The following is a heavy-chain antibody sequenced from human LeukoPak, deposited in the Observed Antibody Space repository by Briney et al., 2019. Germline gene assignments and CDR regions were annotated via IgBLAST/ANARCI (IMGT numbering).Heavy chain of an antibody. Sequence: GGSLRLSCAASGFTFSSYGMHWVRQAPGKGLEWVAVIWYDGSNKYYADSVKGRFTISRDNSKNTLYLQMNSLRAEDTAVYYCARVLKSFVTGGPFCYWGQGTLVTVSS. CDR1: GFTFSSYG. CDR3: ARVLKSFVTGGPFCY. J-gene: IGHJ4*02. V-gene: IGHV3-33*01. D-gene: IGHD1-14*01. CDR2: IWYDGSNK.